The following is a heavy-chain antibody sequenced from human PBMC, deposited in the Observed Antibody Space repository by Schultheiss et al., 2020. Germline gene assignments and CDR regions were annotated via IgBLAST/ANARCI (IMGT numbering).Heavy chain of an antibody. V-gene: IGHV3-15*01. J-gene: IGHJ4*02. Sequence: GGSLRLSCAASGFTFSTYVMSWVRQAPGKGLEWVGRIKSKTDGGTTDYGAPVKGRFTISRDDSKNTLFLQMNSLKTEDTAMYYCASDVAYCGGDCLDYWGQGTLVTVSS. CDR1: GFTFSTYV. D-gene: IGHD2-21*01. CDR2: IKSKTDGGTT. CDR3: ASDVAYCGGDCLDY.